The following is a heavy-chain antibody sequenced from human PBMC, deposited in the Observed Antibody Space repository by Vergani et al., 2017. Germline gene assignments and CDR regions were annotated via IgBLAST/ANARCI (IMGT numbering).Heavy chain of an antibody. CDR3: ARADYGIFTGYRY. D-gene: IGHD3-9*01. J-gene: IGHJ4*02. CDR2: INPSGGHT. Sequence: QVQVVQSGAAVKKSGASVTVSCKTSGYTFSNHHMHWVRPAPGQGLEWMGIINPSGGHTNYGPKFQGRVTMTRDTSTITVYMGLSSLRSEDTAIYYCARADYGIFTGYRYWGQGTLVTVSA. V-gene: IGHV1-46*03. CDR1: GYTFSNHH.